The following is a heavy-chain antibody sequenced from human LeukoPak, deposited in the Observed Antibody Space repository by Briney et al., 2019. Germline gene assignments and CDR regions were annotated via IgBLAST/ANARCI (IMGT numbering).Heavy chain of an antibody. V-gene: IGHV3-13*01. CDR1: GFTFSSYD. CDR2: IGTAGDT. D-gene: IGHD6-13*01. J-gene: IGHJ4*02. CDR3: ARASSSWYLID. Sequence: PGGSLRLSCAASGFTFSSYDMHWVCQVIGKGLEWVSAIGTAGDTYYPGSVKGRFTISRENAKNSLYLQMNSLRAGDTAVYYCARASSSWYLIDWGQGTLVTVSS.